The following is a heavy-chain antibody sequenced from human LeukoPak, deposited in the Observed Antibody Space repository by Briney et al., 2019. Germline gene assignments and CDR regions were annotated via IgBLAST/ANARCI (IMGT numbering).Heavy chain of an antibody. J-gene: IGHJ5*02. Sequence: ASVKVSCKASGYIFTHYAIHWVRQAPGQRLEGMGWINAGSGNTKYSQEFQGRVTLIMDTTASTTYMELSSLRSEDMAVYYCARGAAYSSQNWFDPWGQGTLVTVSS. CDR3: ARGAAYSSQNWFDP. V-gene: IGHV1-3*03. CDR1: GYIFTHYA. D-gene: IGHD6-13*01. CDR2: INAGSGNT.